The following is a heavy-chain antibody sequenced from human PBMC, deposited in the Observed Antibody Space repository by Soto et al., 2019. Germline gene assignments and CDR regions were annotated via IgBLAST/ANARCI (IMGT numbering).Heavy chain of an antibody. Sequence: EVHLLESGGGLVQPGGSLRLSCAASGFTFSSYAMTWVRQAPGKGLEWVAVISGTGGGTNNADSAKGRFTTSRDNSKNTLYLQMSSLRAEDTAVYYCAKRAFYGSGIPNYYGMDVWGQGTAVTVSS. CDR3: AKRAFYGSGIPNYYGMDV. J-gene: IGHJ6*02. D-gene: IGHD3-10*01. CDR1: GFTFSSYA. V-gene: IGHV3-23*01. CDR2: ISGTGGGT.